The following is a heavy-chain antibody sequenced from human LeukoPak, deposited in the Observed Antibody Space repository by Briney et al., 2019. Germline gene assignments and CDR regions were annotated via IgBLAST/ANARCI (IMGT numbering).Heavy chain of an antibody. V-gene: IGHV3-33*01. CDR2: IWYDGSNK. D-gene: IGHD6-6*01. CDR1: GFTFSSYG. CDR3: ARKSYSSYDY. J-gene: IGHJ4*02. Sequence: GGSLILSCAASGFTFSSYGMRWVRQAPGKGLEWVAVIWYDGSNKYYADSVKGRFTISRDNSKNTLYLQMNSLRAEDTAVYYCARKSYSSYDYWGQGTLVTVSS.